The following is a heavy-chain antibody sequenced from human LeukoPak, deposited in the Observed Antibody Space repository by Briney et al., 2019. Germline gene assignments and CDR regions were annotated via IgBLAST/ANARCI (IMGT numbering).Heavy chain of an antibody. D-gene: IGHD4-17*01. V-gene: IGHV4-31*03. CDR3: ARDSEGYGRFDP. J-gene: IGHJ5*02. CDR1: GGSISSGGYY. Sequence: PSETLSLTCTVSGGSISSGGYYWSWIRQHPGKRLEWIGYIYYSGSTYYNPSLKSRVTISVDTSKNQFSLKLSSVTAADAAVYYCARDSEGYGRFDPWGQGILVTVSS. CDR2: IYYSGST.